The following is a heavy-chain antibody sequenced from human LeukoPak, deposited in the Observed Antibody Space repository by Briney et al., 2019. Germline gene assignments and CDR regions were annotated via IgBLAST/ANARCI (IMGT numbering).Heavy chain of an antibody. V-gene: IGHV3-30*04. CDR2: ISYDGSNK. CDR3: ARGMGYCSGGSCYVLDYYYYGMDV. D-gene: IGHD2-15*01. CDR1: GFTFRSYA. Sequence: GRSLRLSCAASGFTFRSYAMHWVRQAPGKGLEGVAVISYDGSNKYYADSVKGRFTISRDNSKNTLYLQMNSLRAEDTAVYYCARGMGYCSGGSCYVLDYYYYGMDVWGKGTTVTVSS. J-gene: IGHJ6*04.